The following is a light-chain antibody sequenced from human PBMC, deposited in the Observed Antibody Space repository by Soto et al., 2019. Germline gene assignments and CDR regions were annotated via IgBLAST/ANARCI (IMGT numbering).Light chain of an antibody. Sequence: QSALTQPASVSGSPGQSITISCTGARGNVGAFNFVSWYQQYAGKAPKLIIYEVSNRPSGVSNRFSGSKSGNTASLTISGLQAEDEADYYCSSHENTSDRVFGTGTKLT. CDR3: SSHENTSDRV. V-gene: IGLV2-14*01. J-gene: IGLJ1*01. CDR2: EVS. CDR1: RGNVGAFNF.